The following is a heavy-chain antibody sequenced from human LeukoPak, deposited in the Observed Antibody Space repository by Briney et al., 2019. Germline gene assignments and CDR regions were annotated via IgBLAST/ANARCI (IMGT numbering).Heavy chain of an antibody. CDR2: IFWDDDK. CDR1: GFSLSTSGVG. D-gene: IGHD7-27*01. Sequence: SGPTLVKPTQTLTLTCTFSGFSLSTSGVGVGWIRQPPGKALEWLALIFWDDDKRYSPSLRSRLTITKDTSKNQVVLTLTNMDPVDTATFYWAHLQVAWGFDYWGQGALVTVSS. CDR3: AHLQVAWGFDY. V-gene: IGHV2-5*02. J-gene: IGHJ4*02.